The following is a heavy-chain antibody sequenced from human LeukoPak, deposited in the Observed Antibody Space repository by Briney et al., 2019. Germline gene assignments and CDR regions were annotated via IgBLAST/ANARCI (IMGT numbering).Heavy chain of an antibody. V-gene: IGHV3-48*01. CDR3: AREPPHYDILTGYYFSHYFDY. Sequence: GGSLRLSCAASGFTFSSYSMNWVRQAPGKGLEWVSYISSSSSTIYYADSVKGRFTISRDNAKNPLYLQMNSLRAEDTAVYYCAREPPHYDILTGYYFSHYFDYWPQGTLVTVSS. D-gene: IGHD3-9*01. J-gene: IGHJ4*02. CDR1: GFTFSSYS. CDR2: ISSSSSTI.